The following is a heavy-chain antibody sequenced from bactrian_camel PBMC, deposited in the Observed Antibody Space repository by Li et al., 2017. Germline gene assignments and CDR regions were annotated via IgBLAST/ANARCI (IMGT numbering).Heavy chain of an antibody. D-gene: IGHD6*01. J-gene: IGHJ4*01. CDR2: IWADGTKA. V-gene: IGHV3S6*01. CDR1: GFVFRNYG. Sequence: HVQLVESGGGLVQPGGSLRLSCVANGFVFRNYGMTWVRQVPGKGLEWVSSIWADGTKAYYADTVKGRFTISRDNAKNTLYLQMDSLEPEDTAMYYCADGIYRPGSTWDSPPSSQGTQVTVS.